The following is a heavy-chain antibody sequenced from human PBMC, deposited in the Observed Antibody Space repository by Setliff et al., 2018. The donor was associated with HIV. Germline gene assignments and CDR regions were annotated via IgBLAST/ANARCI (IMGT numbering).Heavy chain of an antibody. CDR3: SLGYCSGGSCYSDPEVAFDI. CDR1: GFTFDDYA. V-gene: IGHV3-74*01. D-gene: IGHD2-15*01. Sequence: GGSLRLSCAASGFTFDDYAMHWVRQAPGKGLEWVSRISADGSDTSYADSVKGRFTISRDNAMNTAYLQMNSLRGEDTALYYCSLGYCSGGSCYSDPEVAFDIWGQGTMVT. J-gene: IGHJ3*02. CDR2: ISADGSDT.